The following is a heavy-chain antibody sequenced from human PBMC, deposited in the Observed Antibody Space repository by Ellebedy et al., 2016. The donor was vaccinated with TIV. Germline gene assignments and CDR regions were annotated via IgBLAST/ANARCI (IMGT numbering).Heavy chain of an antibody. CDR3: ARPMTTVTPRGYFDS. CDR2: ISAYNGNT. CDR1: GYTFTSYG. Sequence: AASVKVSCKASGYTFTSYGISWVRQPPGQGLEWMGWISAYNGNTNYAQKLQGRVTMTTDTSTSTAYMERRSLRSDDTAVYYCARPMTTVTPRGYFDSWGQGTLVTVSS. J-gene: IGHJ4*02. D-gene: IGHD4-17*01. V-gene: IGHV1-18*04.